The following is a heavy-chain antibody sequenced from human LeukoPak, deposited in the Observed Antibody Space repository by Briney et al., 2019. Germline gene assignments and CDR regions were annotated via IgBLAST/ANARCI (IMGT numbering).Heavy chain of an antibody. Sequence: PGGFLRLSCGASGFTFSSYAMSWVRQAPGKGLEWVSGISSRDGNIYYADSLKGRFTISRDNSKNTLYLQMSSLRAEDTAVYYCAREEAAAGTPDYWGQGTLVTVSS. CDR3: AREEAAAGTPDY. CDR1: GFTFSSYA. CDR2: ISSRDGNI. J-gene: IGHJ4*02. V-gene: IGHV3-23*01. D-gene: IGHD6-13*01.